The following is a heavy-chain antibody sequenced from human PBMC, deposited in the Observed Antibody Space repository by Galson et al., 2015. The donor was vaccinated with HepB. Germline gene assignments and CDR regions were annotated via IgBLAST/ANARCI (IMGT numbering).Heavy chain of an antibody. J-gene: IGHJ6*04. D-gene: IGHD7-27*01. CDR2: IWYDGGDK. Sequence: SLRLSCAASGLTFSSYGMHWVRQAPGKGLEWVAIIWYDGGDKYYANSVKGRFTISRGNSKDTLYLQMNSLRVEDTAVYYCARDMGTTRMDVWGKGTTVTVSS. CDR1: GLTFSSYG. V-gene: IGHV3-33*01. CDR3: ARDMGTTRMDV.